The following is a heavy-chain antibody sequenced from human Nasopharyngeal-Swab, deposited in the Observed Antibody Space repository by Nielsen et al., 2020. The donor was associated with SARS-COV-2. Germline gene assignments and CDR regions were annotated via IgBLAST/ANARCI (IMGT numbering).Heavy chain of an antibody. CDR2: IYYSGST. J-gene: IGHJ4*02. V-gene: IGHV4-31*03. CDR3: ARAPTITIFGVVANFDY. D-gene: IGHD3-3*01. Sequence: SETLSLTCTVSGGSISSGGYYWSWIRQHPGKGLEWIGYIYYSGSTYYTPSLKSRVTISVDTSTNQFSLKLSSVTAADTAVYYCARAPTITIFGVVANFDYWGQGTLVTVSS. CDR1: GGSISSGGYY.